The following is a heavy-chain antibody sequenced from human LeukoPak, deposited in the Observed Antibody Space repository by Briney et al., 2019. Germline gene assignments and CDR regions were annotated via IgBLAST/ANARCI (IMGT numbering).Heavy chain of an antibody. CDR2: IKQGGSEK. CDR1: GFTFGTFR. J-gene: IGHJ4*02. CDR3: SSGGYCNSTGCYGEN. Sequence: GGSLRLSCEASGFTFGTFRMSWVRQAPGKGLEWVVNIKQGGSEKNYVDSVKGRFTIARDDAKNSLYLQMNSLRAEDTAVYYCSSGGYCNSTGCYGENWGQGTLVTVSS. V-gene: IGHV3-7*03. D-gene: IGHD2-2*01.